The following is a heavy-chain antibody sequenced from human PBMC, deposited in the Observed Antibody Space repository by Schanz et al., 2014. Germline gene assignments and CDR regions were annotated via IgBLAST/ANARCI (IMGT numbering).Heavy chain of an antibody. Sequence: PGGSLRLSCAASGFTFSDHYMDWVRQAPGKGLEWVAVISYDGSNKYYADSVKGRFTISRDNSKNTLYLQMNSLRAGDTAVYYCARVPYGSGSYWDYWGQGTLVTVSS. CDR1: GFTFSDHY. J-gene: IGHJ4*02. V-gene: IGHV3-30-3*01. CDR2: ISYDGSNK. D-gene: IGHD3-10*01. CDR3: ARVPYGSGSYWDY.